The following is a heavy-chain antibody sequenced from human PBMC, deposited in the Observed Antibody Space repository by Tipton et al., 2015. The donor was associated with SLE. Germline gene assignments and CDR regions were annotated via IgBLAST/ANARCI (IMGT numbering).Heavy chain of an antibody. D-gene: IGHD2-15*01. J-gene: IGHJ5*01. CDR1: GGSISSDRYY. Sequence: TLSLTCTVSGGSISSDRYYWSWTRQPAGKGLEWIGHIHTSGSTKYNPSLKRRVTISVDTSKNQVSLSLSSVTAADTAVYYCARWFVDYCSVDSCPNGFGPWGQGTLVTFFS. CDR2: IHTSGST. V-gene: IGHV4-61*09. CDR3: ARWFVDYCSVDSCPNGFGP.